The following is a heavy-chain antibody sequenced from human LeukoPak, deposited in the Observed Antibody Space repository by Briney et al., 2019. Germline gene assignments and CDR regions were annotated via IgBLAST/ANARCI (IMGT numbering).Heavy chain of an antibody. Sequence: ASVKVSCKASGYTFTMYYIHWVRQAPGQGLEWMGWISAYNGNTNYAQKLQGRVTMTTDTSTSTAYMELRSLRSDDTAVYYCARELYYYDSSGYYAYWGQGTLVTVSS. CDR3: ARELYYYDSSGYYAY. J-gene: IGHJ4*02. CDR2: ISAYNGNT. V-gene: IGHV1-18*04. CDR1: GYTFTMYY. D-gene: IGHD3-22*01.